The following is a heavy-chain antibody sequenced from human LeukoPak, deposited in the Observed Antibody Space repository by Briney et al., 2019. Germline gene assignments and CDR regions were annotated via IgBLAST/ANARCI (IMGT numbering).Heavy chain of an antibody. Sequence: GGSLRLSCAASEFTFNSYNMNWVRQAPGKGLEWVSSISSSSNYIYYADSVKGRFTISRDNAKNSLYLQMKSLRAEDTAVYYCARSIHVPYYYYYYMDVWGKGTTVTVSS. CDR1: EFTFNSYN. CDR2: ISSSSNYI. D-gene: IGHD2-21*01. V-gene: IGHV3-21*01. CDR3: ARSIHVPYYYYYYMDV. J-gene: IGHJ6*03.